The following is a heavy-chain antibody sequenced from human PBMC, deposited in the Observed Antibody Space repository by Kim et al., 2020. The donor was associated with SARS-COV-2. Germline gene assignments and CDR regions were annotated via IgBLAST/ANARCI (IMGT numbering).Heavy chain of an antibody. CDR2: ISYDGSNK. CDR3: ARARLRYYYGMDV. J-gene: IGHJ6*02. CDR1: GFTFSSYA. V-gene: IGHV3-30*04. Sequence: GGSLRLSCAASGFTFSSYAMHWVRQAPGKGLEWVAVISYDGSNKYYADSVKGRFTISRDNSKNTLYLQMNSLRAEDTAVYYCARARLRYYYGMDVWGQGT.